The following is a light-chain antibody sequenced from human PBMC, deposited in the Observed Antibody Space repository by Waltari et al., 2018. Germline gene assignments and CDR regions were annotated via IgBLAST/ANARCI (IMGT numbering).Light chain of an antibody. CDR3: AAWDDSLGGWV. V-gene: IGLV1-44*01. Sequence: QSVVTQPPSASGTLGQRVTMSCSGSGFNIGDNAVTWYQQFPGSAPKLLIYFNKQRPSGVPDRFSGSKFGTSASLAISGLQSEDEADYYCAAWDDSLGGWVFGGGTKLTVL. CDR1: GFNIGDNA. J-gene: IGLJ3*02. CDR2: FNK.